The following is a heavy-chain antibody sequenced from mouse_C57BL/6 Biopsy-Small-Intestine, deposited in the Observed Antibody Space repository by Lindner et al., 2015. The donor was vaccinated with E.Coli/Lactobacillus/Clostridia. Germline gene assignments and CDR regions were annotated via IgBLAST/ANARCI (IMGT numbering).Heavy chain of an antibody. V-gene: IGHV14-2*01. D-gene: IGHD3-2*02. CDR2: IDPANGET. Sequence: VQLQESGAELVKPGASVKLSCTASGFNIKDYYMHWVKQRTEQGLEWIGRIDPANGETKNAPKFQGKATITADTSSNTANLQLSRLTSEDTAVYYCARSGWDRGYFNIWGTGTTVTVSS. CDR1: GFNIKDYY. CDR3: ARSGWDRGYFNI. J-gene: IGHJ1*03.